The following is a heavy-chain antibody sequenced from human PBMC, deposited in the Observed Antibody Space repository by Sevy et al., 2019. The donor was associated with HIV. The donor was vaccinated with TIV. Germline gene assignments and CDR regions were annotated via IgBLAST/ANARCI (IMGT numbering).Heavy chain of an antibody. V-gene: IGHV3-49*04. Sequence: GGSLRLSCTASGFSFGDYAMNWVRQAPGKGLEWVAFLKNKARGGTRDHAASLKGRFTISREDSKSIVYLQMNDLRTEDTGVYYYTRWKGAQSIFDYWGQGALVTVSS. CDR1: GFSFGDYA. D-gene: IGHD1-1*01. CDR2: LKNKARGGTR. CDR3: TRWKGAQSIFDY. J-gene: IGHJ4*02.